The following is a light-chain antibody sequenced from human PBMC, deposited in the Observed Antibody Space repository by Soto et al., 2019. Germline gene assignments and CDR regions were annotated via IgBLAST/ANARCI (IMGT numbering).Light chain of an antibody. CDR2: WAS. J-gene: IGKJ1*01. CDR1: QSVLYSSNNKNY. V-gene: IGKV4-1*01. CDR3: QQYYTTPST. Sequence: DIVMTQSPDSVAVSLGERATINCKSSQSVLYSSNNKNYLAWYQQRPGQPPKLLIYWASTRESGVPDRFSGSGSGTDFTLTISNLQAEDVAVYSCQQYYTTPSTFGQGTKVE.